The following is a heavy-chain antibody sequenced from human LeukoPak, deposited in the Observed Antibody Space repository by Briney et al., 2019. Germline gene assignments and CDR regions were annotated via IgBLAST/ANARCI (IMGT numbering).Heavy chain of an antibody. CDR1: GRSISSSGYY. Sequence: SETLSLTCTVSGRSISSSGYYWSWIRQHPGKGLEWIGYIYYSGSTYYNPSLKSRVTISVDTSKNQFSLKLSSVTAADTAVYYCARDARPSGLNCFDPWGQGTLVTVSS. CDR2: IYYSGST. CDR3: ARDARPSGLNCFDP. V-gene: IGHV4-31*03. J-gene: IGHJ5*02.